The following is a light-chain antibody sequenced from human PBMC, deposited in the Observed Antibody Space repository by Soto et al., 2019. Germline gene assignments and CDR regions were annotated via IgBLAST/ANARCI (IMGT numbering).Light chain of an antibody. J-gene: IGKJ5*01. CDR1: QSVNKH. V-gene: IGKV3-11*01. CDR3: QQRSNWPPSIT. CDR2: DAS. Sequence: EIVLKQSPATLSVSPGERATLSCRASQSVNKHLAWYQHKPGQAPRLLIYDASNRATGIPARFSGSGSGTDFTLTISSLEPEDFAVYYCQQRSNWPPSITFGQGTLLEI.